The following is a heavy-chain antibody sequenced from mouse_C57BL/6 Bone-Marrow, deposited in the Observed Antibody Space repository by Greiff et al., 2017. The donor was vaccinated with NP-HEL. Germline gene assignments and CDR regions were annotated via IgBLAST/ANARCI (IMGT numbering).Heavy chain of an antibody. V-gene: IGHV1-82*01. CDR2: IYPGDGDT. CDR1: GYAFSSSW. J-gene: IGHJ2*01. CDR3: AREGY. Sequence: QVQLQQSGPELVKPGASVKISCKASGYAFSSSWMNWVKPRPGKGLEWIGRIYPGDGDTNYNGKFKGTATLTADKSSSTAYMQLSSLTAEDSAVYFCAREGYWGQGTTLTVSS.